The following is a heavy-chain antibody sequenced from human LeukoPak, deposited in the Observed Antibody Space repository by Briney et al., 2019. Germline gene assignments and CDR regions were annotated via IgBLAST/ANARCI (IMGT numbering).Heavy chain of an antibody. J-gene: IGHJ4*02. D-gene: IGHD6-19*01. CDR3: SRAYSTGWLGINDY. CDR1: GFTFSDYA. V-gene: IGHV3-49*04. Sequence: GGSLRLSCTASGFTFSDYAMTWDRQAPGKGLEWVGFIRNKANGGTADYAASVKGRFTISRDDSKTIAYLQMNSLKTEDTAVYFCSRAYSTGWLGINDYWGQGTLVTVSS. CDR2: IRNKANGGTA.